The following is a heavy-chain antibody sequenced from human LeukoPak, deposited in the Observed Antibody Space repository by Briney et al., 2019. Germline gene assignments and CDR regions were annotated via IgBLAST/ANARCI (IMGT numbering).Heavy chain of an antibody. V-gene: IGHV3-11*03. CDR1: GFTFSDYY. CDR2: INGSSSDT. D-gene: IGHD2-15*01. CDR3: ARRGTTYCTVDSCHPNWFDP. J-gene: IGHJ5*02. Sequence: SGGSLSLSCAASGFTFSDYYMTWIRQAPGRGLEWISYINGSSSDTNYADSVRGRFTISRDNAKNSLYLLMNSLRVEDTAVYYCARRGTTYCTVDSCHPNWFDPWGQGTLVTVSS.